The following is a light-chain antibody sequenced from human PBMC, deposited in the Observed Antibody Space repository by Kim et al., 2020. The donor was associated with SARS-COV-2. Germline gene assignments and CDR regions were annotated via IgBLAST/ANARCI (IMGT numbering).Light chain of an antibody. V-gene: IGKV3-20*01. CDR2: GTS. Sequence: EIVLTQSPGTLSLSPGERATLSCRASQSVSSSYLAWYQQKPGQAPRLLIFGTSSRATGIPDRFSGGGSGTDFSLTISRLEPEDFAVYYCQQYGSSLCTFGEGTKVDIK. CDR1: QSVSSSY. J-gene: IGKJ1*01. CDR3: QQYGSSLCT.